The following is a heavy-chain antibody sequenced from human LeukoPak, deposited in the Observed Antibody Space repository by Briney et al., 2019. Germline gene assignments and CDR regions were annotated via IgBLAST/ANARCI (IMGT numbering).Heavy chain of an antibody. J-gene: IGHJ5*02. V-gene: IGHV3-30*04. CDR1: GFTFSSYA. CDR2: ISYDGSNK. Sequence: PGGSLRLSCAASGFTFSSYAMHWVRQAPGKGLEWVAVISYDGSNKYYADSVKGRFTISRDNSKNTLYLQMNSLRAEDTAVYYCARVPAAGEYWFDPWGQGTLVTVSS. D-gene: IGHD2-2*01. CDR3: ARVPAAGEYWFDP.